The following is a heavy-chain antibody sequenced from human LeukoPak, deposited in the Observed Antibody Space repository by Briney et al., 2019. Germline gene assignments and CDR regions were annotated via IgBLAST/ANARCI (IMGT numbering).Heavy chain of an antibody. Sequence: GRSLRLSCAASGFTFSSYGMHWVRQAPGKGLEWVAVIWYDGSNKYYADSVKGRFTISRDNSKNTLYLQMNSLRAEDTAVYYCAKAPRGGYCSGGSCYYYCYMDVWGKGTTVTVSS. CDR1: GFTFSSYG. V-gene: IGHV3-33*06. CDR3: AKAPRGGYCSGGSCYYYCYMDV. J-gene: IGHJ6*03. D-gene: IGHD2-15*01. CDR2: IWYDGSNK.